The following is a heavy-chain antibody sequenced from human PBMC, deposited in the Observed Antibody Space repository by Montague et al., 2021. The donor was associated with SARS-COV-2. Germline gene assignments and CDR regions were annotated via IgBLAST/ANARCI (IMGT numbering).Heavy chain of an antibody. CDR1: GFTFDDYA. CDR3: AKDLNDYGDGEDYYGMDV. V-gene: IGHV3-9*01. CDR2: ISWNSGSI. Sequence: SLRLSCAASGFTFDDYAMHWVRQAPGKGLEWVSGISWNSGSIGYADSVKGRFTISRDNAKNSLYLQMNSLRAEGTALYYCAKDLNDYGDGEDYYGMDVWGQGTTVTVSS. D-gene: IGHD4-17*01. J-gene: IGHJ6*02.